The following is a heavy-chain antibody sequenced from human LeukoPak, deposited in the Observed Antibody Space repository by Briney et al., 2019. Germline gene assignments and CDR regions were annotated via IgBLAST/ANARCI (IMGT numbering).Heavy chain of an antibody. CDR2: IYYSGTT. D-gene: IGHD5-24*01. CDR1: GGSISSYY. J-gene: IGHJ4*02. CDR3: ARLYLPATRFDY. V-gene: IGHV4-59*01. Sequence: SETLSLTCTVSGGSISSYYWSWIRQPPGKGLEWIGYIYYSGTTNYNPSLKSRVTISVDTSKKEISLKLSSVTAADTAVYYCARLYLPATRFDYWGQGTLVTVSS.